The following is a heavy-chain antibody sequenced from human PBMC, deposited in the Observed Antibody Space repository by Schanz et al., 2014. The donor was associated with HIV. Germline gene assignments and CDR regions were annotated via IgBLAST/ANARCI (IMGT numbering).Heavy chain of an antibody. J-gene: IGHJ6*02. CDR1: GYTFNDYF. D-gene: IGHD3-16*02. V-gene: IGHV1-2*02. Sequence: QVQLVQSGAAVKKPEASVKVSCKASGYTFNDYFIHWIRQAPGQGLEWMGWIKPNDGGTKSAQKFLGRVTMTRDSSISTAYMELTRLTSDDTAVYFCARRRGWGSYRYFPYGLDVWGQGTTVTVSS. CDR3: ARRRGWGSYRYFPYGLDV. CDR2: IKPNDGGT.